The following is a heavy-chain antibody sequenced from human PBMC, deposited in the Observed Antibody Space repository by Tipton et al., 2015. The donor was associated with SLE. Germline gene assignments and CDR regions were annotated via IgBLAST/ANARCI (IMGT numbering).Heavy chain of an antibody. CDR1: GGSIRSYY. D-gene: IGHD2-15*01. Sequence: TLSLTCTVSGGSIRSYYWSWIRQPPGKGLEWIGYISYSGSTNYNPSLKSRVTISVDTSKNQFSLKLSSVTAADTAVYYCASRGGPVAATNAFDIWGQGSMVTVSS. V-gene: IGHV4-59*01. CDR3: ASRGGPVAATNAFDI. CDR2: ISYSGST. J-gene: IGHJ3*02.